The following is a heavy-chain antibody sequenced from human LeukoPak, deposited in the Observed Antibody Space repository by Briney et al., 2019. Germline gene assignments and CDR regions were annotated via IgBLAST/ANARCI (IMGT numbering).Heavy chain of an antibody. CDR1: KATFTIYD. CDR2: MNPNSGNT. Sequence: ASVKVSCKASKATFTIYDVNWVRQATGLGLEWMGWMNPNSGNTGYAQKFQGRVTMTMNSSISTAYMELTSLTSEDTAVYYCARSTMGARRRYDYWGQGTLVTVSS. J-gene: IGHJ4*02. D-gene: IGHD1-26*01. CDR3: ARSTMGARRRYDY. V-gene: IGHV1-8*01.